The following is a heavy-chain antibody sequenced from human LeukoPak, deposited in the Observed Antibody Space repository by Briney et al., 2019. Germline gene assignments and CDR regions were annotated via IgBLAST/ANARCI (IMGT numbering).Heavy chain of an antibody. CDR1: GFVFTSYG. D-gene: IGHD1-1*01. V-gene: IGHV1-18*01. CDR3: AGELHVERDDY. Sequence: GASVKVSCKASGFVFTSYGFTWVRQAPGQGLEWMGWISANDGKTHYSEKHQGRVTMSTDTVASTAYMELRSLRSDDTVVYYCAGELHVERDDYWGQGTLVTVSS. CDR2: ISANDGKT. J-gene: IGHJ4*02.